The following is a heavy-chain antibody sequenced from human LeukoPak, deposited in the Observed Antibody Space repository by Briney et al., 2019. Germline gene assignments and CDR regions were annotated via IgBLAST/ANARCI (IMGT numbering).Heavy chain of an antibody. V-gene: IGHV3-66*02. CDR2: IYSGGST. CDR3: ARVLGYDFWSGLDY. Sequence: GGSLRLSCAASGFTVSSNYMSWVRQAPGKGLEWVSVIYSGGSTYYADSVKGRFTISRHNSKNTLYLQMNSLRAEDTAVYYCARVLGYDFWSGLDYWGQGTLVTVSS. D-gene: IGHD3-3*01. CDR1: GFTVSSNY. J-gene: IGHJ4*02.